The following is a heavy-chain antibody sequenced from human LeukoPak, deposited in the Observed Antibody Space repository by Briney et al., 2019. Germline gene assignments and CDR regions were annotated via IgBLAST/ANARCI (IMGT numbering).Heavy chain of an antibody. V-gene: IGHV1-2*02. CDR1: GYTFTGYY. D-gene: IGHD2-21*02. J-gene: IGHJ6*02. CDR3: ASRKTPYCGGDCYSGYYYYGMDV. CDR2: INPNSGGT. Sequence: GASVKVSCKASGYTFTGYYMHWVRQAPGQGLEWMGWINPNSGGTNYAQKFQGRVTKTRDTSISTAYMELSRLRSDDTAVYYCASRKTPYCGGDCYSGYYYYGMDVWGQGTTVTVSS.